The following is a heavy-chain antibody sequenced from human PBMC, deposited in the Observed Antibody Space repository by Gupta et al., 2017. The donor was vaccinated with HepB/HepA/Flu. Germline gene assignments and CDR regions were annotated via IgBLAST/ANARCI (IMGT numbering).Heavy chain of an antibody. CDR3: ARALGGWNWFLDL. J-gene: IGHJ2*01. D-gene: IGHD3-16*01. CDR1: GGSISSSGNY. Sequence: QLQLQESGPGLVKPSETLSLTCNVSGGSISSSGNYWAWIRQPPRKGLEYIGSIYYTGSTFSDPSLKSRVTISVDTSKNHFSLNLSSVTASDTAVYFCARALGGWNWFLDLWGRGTLVTVSS. CDR2: IYYTGST. V-gene: IGHV4-39*01.